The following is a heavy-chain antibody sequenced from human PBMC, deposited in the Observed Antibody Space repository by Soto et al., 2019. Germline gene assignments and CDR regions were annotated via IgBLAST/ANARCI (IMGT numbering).Heavy chain of an antibody. D-gene: IGHD4-17*01. V-gene: IGHV1-58*01. Sequence: QMQLVQSGPELKKPGTSVKVSCKASGFTFTSSAVQWVRQARGQRLEWIGWIVVGSGNTNYAQKLQERVTITRDMSTSTAYMELSSLRSEDTAVYYCAARTVTSPSYYYGMDVWGQGTTVTVSS. CDR1: GFTFTSSA. CDR3: AARTVTSPSYYYGMDV. CDR2: IVVGSGNT. J-gene: IGHJ6*02.